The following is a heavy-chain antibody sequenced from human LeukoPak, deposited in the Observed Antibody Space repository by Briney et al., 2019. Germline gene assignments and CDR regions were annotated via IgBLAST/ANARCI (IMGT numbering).Heavy chain of an antibody. Sequence: SGRSLRVSGSATGFRFSDYAMNWFHQAPAKGLEWISSISGRSSHVYYGDSVKGRFSISRDNATNSVFLQMNSLGVDDTAVYYCGRAFPPLRTASAGDLWGQGTLVTVSS. V-gene: IGHV3-21*01. D-gene: IGHD3-16*01. CDR2: ISGRSSHV. J-gene: IGHJ4*02. CDR1: GFRFSDYA. CDR3: GRAFPPLRTASAGDL.